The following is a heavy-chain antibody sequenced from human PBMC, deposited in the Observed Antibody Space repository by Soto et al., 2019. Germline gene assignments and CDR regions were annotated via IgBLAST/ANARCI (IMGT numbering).Heavy chain of an antibody. CDR2: IFWDDDK. J-gene: IGHJ5*02. D-gene: IGHD1-1*01. Sequence: QITLKESGPTLVKPTQTLTLTCTFSGFSLSTSGMVVGWFRQPPGKALEWLALIFWDDDKRYSPSLRSRLTITKDTSKNQVVLTMTNMDPVDTATYYCVRHNWNGARTLSRYFDPWGQGTLVTVSS. CDR1: GFSLSTSGMV. V-gene: IGHV2-5*02. CDR3: VRHNWNGARTLSRYFDP.